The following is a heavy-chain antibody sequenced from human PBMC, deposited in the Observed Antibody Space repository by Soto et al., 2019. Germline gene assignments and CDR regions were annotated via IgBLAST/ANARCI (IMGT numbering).Heavy chain of an antibody. V-gene: IGHV3-74*01. CDR2: ISDDGSTA. J-gene: IGHJ4*02. CDR3: ARGPRVSSTGTGAH. D-gene: IGHD1-1*01. Sequence: GSLRRSCAVSGFTFSAYWMHWVRQVPGKGLTWVSRISDDGSTATYADSVKGRFVISRDNAKNSLYLEMNTLRVDDSGLYYCARGPRVSSTGTGAHWGRGTLVTVSS. CDR1: GFTFSAYW.